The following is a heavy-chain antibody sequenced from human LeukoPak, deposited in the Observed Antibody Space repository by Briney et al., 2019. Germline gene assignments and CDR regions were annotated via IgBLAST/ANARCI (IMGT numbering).Heavy chain of an antibody. CDR3: ARQGDLDPYYTDV. CDR2: INWNGGST. J-gene: IGHJ6*03. D-gene: IGHD3-10*01. CDR1: GFIFDDYG. Sequence: GGSLRLSCAASGFIFDDYGMSWVRQAPGKGLEWVSGINWNGGSTAYADSVKGRFTISRDNAKNSLYLQMNSLRAEDTALYYCARQGDLDPYYTDVWGKGTTVTVSS. V-gene: IGHV3-20*04.